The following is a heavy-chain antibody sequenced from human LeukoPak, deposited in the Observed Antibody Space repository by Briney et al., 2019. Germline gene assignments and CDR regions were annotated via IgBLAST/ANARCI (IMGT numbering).Heavy chain of an antibody. J-gene: IGHJ5*02. Sequence: SETLSLTCTVSGGSISSYYWSWIRQPPGKGLEWIGYIYYSGSTNYNPSLKSRVTIPVDTSKNQFSLKLSSVTAADTAVYYCARDAVGWFDPWGQGTLVTVSS. CDR3: ARDAVGWFDP. CDR2: IYYSGST. V-gene: IGHV4-59*01. CDR1: GGSISSYY.